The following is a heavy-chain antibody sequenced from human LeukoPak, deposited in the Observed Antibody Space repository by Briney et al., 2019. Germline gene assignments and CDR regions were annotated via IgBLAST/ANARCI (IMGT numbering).Heavy chain of an antibody. Sequence: PGGSLRLSCAASGFTVSENYMSWVRQAPGKGLEWVSAIYRGDATYYADSVKGRFTISRDSFENTVYLQMDSLRAEDTAVYYCVKETRGTTIYYWGQGTLVTVSS. CDR1: GFTVSENY. V-gene: IGHV3-66*01. J-gene: IGHJ4*02. CDR2: IYRGDAT. D-gene: IGHD5-24*01. CDR3: VKETRGTTIYY.